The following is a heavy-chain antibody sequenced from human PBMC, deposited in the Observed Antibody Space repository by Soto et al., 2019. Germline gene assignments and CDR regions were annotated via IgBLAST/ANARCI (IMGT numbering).Heavy chain of an antibody. CDR1: GFTFSSYA. D-gene: IGHD3-16*01. Sequence: EVQLLESGGGLVQPGGSLRLSCAVSGFTFSSYAMSWVRQAPGKGLEWVSAISGGGDSTYYADSVKGRFAISRDNSKNTLYRQMSSLRAEDTAVYYCARGSYNPIDYWGQGTLVTVSS. V-gene: IGHV3-23*01. J-gene: IGHJ4*02. CDR2: ISGGGDST. CDR3: ARGSYNPIDY.